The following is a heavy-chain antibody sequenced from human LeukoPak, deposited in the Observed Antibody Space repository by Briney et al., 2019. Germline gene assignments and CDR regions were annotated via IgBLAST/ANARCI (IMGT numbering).Heavy chain of an antibody. CDR3: ARGRGGDRGGGLYYYMDV. Sequence: PSETLSLTCTVSGGSIRSSSYYWGWIRQPPGKGLEWIGTIDYSGGTYYNPSLKSRVTISVDTSKNQFSLKVRSVTAADTAVYYCARGRGGDRGGGLYYYMDVWGKGTTVIVS. J-gene: IGHJ6*03. CDR2: IDYSGGT. D-gene: IGHD3-10*01. V-gene: IGHV4-39*07. CDR1: GGSIRSSSYY.